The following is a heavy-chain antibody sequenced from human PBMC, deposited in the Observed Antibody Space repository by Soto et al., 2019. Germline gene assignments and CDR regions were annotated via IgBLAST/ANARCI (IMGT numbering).Heavy chain of an antibody. V-gene: IGHV1-69*01. CDR3: ARGGVGDSYGYNWFDP. J-gene: IGHJ5*02. Sequence: QVQLVQSGAEVKKPGSSVKVSCKASGGTFSSYAISWVRQAPGQGLEWMGGIIPIFGTANYAQKFQGRVKITADESTSPAYMELSSLRSEDTAVYYCARGGVGDSYGYNWFDPWGQGTLVTVSS. CDR1: GGTFSSYA. CDR2: IIPIFGTA. D-gene: IGHD5-18*01.